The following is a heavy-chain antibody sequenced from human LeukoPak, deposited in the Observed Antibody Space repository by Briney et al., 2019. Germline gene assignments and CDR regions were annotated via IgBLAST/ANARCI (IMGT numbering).Heavy chain of an antibody. CDR1: GGSISSSSYY. CDR2: IYYSGST. Sequence: SETLSLTCTVSGGSISSSSYYWGWIRQPPGKGLEWIGSIYYSGSTYYNPSLKSRVTISVDTSKNQFPLKLSSVTAADTAVYYCARNRRPYGDLDYWGQGTLVTVSS. D-gene: IGHD4-17*01. V-gene: IGHV4-39*01. CDR3: ARNRRPYGDLDY. J-gene: IGHJ4*02.